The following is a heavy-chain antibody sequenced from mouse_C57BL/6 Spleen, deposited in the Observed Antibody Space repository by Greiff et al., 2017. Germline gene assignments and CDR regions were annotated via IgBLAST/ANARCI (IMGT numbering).Heavy chain of an antibody. CDR3: ARAEVTTVVEGYAMDY. V-gene: IGHV3-8*01. J-gene: IGHJ4*01. CDR1: GYSITSDY. D-gene: IGHD1-1*01. Sequence: VQLQQSGPGLAKPSQTLSLTCSVTGYSITSDYWNWIRKFPGNKLEYMGYISYSGSTYYNPSLKSRISITRDTSKNQYYLQLNSVTTEDTATYYGARAEVTTVVEGYAMDYWGQGTSVTVSS. CDR2: ISYSGST.